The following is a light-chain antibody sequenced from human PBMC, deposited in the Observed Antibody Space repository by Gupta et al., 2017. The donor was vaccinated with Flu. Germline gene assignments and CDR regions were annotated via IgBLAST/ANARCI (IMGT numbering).Light chain of an antibody. CDR1: SVGSKN. CDR2: YDS. J-gene: IGLJ3*02. Sequence: TITVCGSSVGSKNVFWYPQSAAPAPVLLVYYDSRRYSASPDGFSAANYGTTATVTTSWVQAGEEADYYCQAADRSSDNWVFGGGTKLTVL. CDR3: QAADRSSDNWV. V-gene: IGLV3-21*02.